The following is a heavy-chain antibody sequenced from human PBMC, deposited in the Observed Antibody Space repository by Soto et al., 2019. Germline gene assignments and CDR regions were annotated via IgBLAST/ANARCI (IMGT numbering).Heavy chain of an antibody. V-gene: IGHV3-7*03. J-gene: IGHJ6*02. CDR3: ARDLRDYDFWGGYPYYYYYGMDV. D-gene: IGHD3-3*01. Sequence: GGSLRLSCAASGFTFSSYWMSWVRQAPGKGLEWVANIKQDGSEKYYVDSVKGRFTISRDNAKNSLYLQMNSLRAEDTAVYYCARDLRDYDFWGGYPYYYYYGMDVWGQGTAVTVSS. CDR1: GFTFSSYW. CDR2: IKQDGSEK.